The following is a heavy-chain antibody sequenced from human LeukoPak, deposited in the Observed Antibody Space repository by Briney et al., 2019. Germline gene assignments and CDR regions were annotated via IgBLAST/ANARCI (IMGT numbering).Heavy chain of an antibody. CDR2: IYWDDDK. V-gene: IGHV2-5*02. CDR3: AHGNPPFDP. D-gene: IGHD2/OR15-2a*01. J-gene: IGHJ5*02. Sequence: SGPTLVKPTQTITLTCTFSGFSLRNSGVGVGWIRQPPGRALEWLALIYWDDDKRYSPSLKSRLTITKATAKNQVVLIMTNMDPVDTATYYCAHGNPPFDPWGQGTLVTVSS. CDR1: GFSLRNSGVG.